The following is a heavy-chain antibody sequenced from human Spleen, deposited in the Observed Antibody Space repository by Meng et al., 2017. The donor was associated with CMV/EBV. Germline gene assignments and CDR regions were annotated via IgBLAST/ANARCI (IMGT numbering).Heavy chain of an antibody. J-gene: IGHJ5*02. Sequence: GGSLRLSCATSGFTFSTYAMSWVRQAPGKGLEWVSAVTGRGDRTFYADSVKGRVTISRDNSKNTLYLQMSSLRAEDTAVYYCARGAGDIVVVPAAMGWFDPWGQGTLVTVSS. V-gene: IGHV3-23*01. CDR2: VTGRGDRT. D-gene: IGHD2-2*01. CDR3: ARGAGDIVVVPAAMGWFDP. CDR1: GFTFSTYA.